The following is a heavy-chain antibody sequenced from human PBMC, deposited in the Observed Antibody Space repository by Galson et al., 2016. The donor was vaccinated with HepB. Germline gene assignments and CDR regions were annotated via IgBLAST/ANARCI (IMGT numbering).Heavy chain of an antibody. D-gene: IGHD3-10*01. Sequence: SLRLSCAASGFTFTNYGMNWLRQAPGKGLEWVAYISNDGSKRYFADSVKGRFTISRDNSKNTLFLHMSSLRAEDTAVYYCAKRDLLWFGDPNAFDVWGQGT. V-gene: IGHV3-30*18. CDR2: ISNDGSKR. CDR3: AKRDLLWFGDPNAFDV. J-gene: IGHJ3*01. CDR1: GFTFTNYG.